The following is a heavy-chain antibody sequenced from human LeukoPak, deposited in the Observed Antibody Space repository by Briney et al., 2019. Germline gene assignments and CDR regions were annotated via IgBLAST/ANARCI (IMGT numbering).Heavy chain of an antibody. D-gene: IGHD5-12*01. Sequence: SETLSLTCTVSGGSISSGSYYWSWIRQPAGKGLEWIGRIYTSGSTNYNPSLGSRVTISIDTSKNQFSLKLSSVTAADTAVYYCARWGAYSGYVDYWGQGTLVTVSS. CDR2: IYTSGST. V-gene: IGHV4-61*02. CDR3: ARWGAYSGYVDY. CDR1: GGSISSGSYY. J-gene: IGHJ4*02.